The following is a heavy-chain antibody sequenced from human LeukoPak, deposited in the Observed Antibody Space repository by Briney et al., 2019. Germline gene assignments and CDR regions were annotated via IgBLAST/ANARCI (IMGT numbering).Heavy chain of an antibody. CDR3: AAPLYGSGSWTWFDP. CDR2: IYYSGST. V-gene: IGHV4-31*03. J-gene: IGHJ5*02. Sequence: PSETLSLTCTVSGGSISSGGYSWSWIRQHPGKGLEWIGYIYYSGSTYYNPSLKSRVTISVDTSKNQFSLKLSSVTAADTAVYYCAAPLYGSGSWTWFDPWGQGTLVTVSS. D-gene: IGHD3-10*01. CDR1: GGSISSGGYS.